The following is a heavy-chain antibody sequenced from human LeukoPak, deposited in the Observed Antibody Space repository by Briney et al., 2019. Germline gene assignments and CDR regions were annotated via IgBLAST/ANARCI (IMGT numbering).Heavy chain of an antibody. Sequence: GGSLRLSCAASGFTFSRYWMHWVRQAPGKGLEWVSYISSSGSTIYYADSVKGRFTISRDNAKNSLYLQMNSLRAEDTAVYYCARVLLEHEYFDYWGQGTLVTVSS. J-gene: IGHJ4*02. D-gene: IGHD1/OR15-1a*01. CDR3: ARVLLEHEYFDY. CDR2: ISSSGSTI. CDR1: GFTFSRYW. V-gene: IGHV3-48*04.